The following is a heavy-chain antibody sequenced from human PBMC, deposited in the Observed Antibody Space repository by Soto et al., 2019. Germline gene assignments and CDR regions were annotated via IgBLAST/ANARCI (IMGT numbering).Heavy chain of an antibody. CDR3: ARAYYYDSSGFMDV. CDR2: IDYYGST. V-gene: IGHV4-59*01. J-gene: IGHJ6*02. CDR1: GGSISGYY. Sequence: PSETLSLTCTVSGGSISGYYWSWIRQPPGKRLEWIGYIDYYGSTNYNPSLKSRVTISVDTSKNQFSLKLSSVTAADTAVYYCARAYYYDSSGFMDVWGQGTTVTVSS. D-gene: IGHD3-22*01.